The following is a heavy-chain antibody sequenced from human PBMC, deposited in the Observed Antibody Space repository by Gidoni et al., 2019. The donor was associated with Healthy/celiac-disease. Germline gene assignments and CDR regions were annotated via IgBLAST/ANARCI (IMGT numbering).Heavy chain of an antibody. J-gene: IGHJ4*02. CDR1: GFTFSSYA. D-gene: IGHD2-2*01. Sequence: EVQLLESGGGLVQPGGYLRLSCAASGFTFSSYAMSWVRQAPGKGLEWVSAMSGSGGSTYYADSVKGRFTISRDNSKNTLYLQMNSLRAEDTAVYYCAKDRLYQLLGALDYWGQGTLVTVSS. CDR3: AKDRLYQLLGALDY. V-gene: IGHV3-23*01. CDR2: MSGSGGST.